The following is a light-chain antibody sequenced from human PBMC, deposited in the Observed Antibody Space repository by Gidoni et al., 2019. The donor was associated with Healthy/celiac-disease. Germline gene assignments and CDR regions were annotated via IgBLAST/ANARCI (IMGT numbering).Light chain of an antibody. Sequence: DIQMTQSRSSLSASVGDRVTITCRASQSISSSLTWYQQKPGKAPKLLIYAASSLQSAVPSRFSGSGSGTDFTLTISSLQPEDFAAYYCQQSYSTPKNGGTFGQXTKLEIK. CDR2: AAS. J-gene: IGKJ2*02. V-gene: IGKV1-39*01. CDR1: QSISSS. CDR3: QQSYSTPKNGGT.